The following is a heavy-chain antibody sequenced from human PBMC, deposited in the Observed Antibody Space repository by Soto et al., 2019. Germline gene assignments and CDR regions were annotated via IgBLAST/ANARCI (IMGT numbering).Heavy chain of an antibody. D-gene: IGHD2-15*01. J-gene: IGHJ6*02. V-gene: IGHV3-23*01. CDR2: ISGSGGST. CDR3: AKSGADCSGGSCYLDYYYYYVMDV. Sequence: GESLRLSCSASGFSVSSYAMSWVRQAPGNWLAWVSAISGSGGSTYYADSVKGRFIISRDNSWNTLYLQLNRLRAEDTAVYYCAKSGADCSGGSCYLDYYYYYVMDVWGQGTTVTVSS. CDR1: GFSVSSYA.